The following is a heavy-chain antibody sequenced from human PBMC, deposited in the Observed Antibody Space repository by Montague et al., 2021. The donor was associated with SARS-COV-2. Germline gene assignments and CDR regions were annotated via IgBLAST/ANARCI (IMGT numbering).Heavy chain of an antibody. CDR2: IYNSGTT. V-gene: IGHV4-59*01. Sequence: SETLSLTCTVSGDSISSYYWNWIRQPPGKGLEWIGYIYNSGTTNYNPSVKSRVTISVDTSKNQFSLKLNSVTAADAAVYYCARGEGYCSGGSCYYWFDPWGQGTLVTVSS. D-gene: IGHD2-15*01. J-gene: IGHJ5*02. CDR3: ARGEGYCSGGSCYYWFDP. CDR1: GDSISSYY.